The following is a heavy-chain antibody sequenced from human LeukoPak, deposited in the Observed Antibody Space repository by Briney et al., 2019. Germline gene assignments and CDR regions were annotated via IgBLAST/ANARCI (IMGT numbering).Heavy chain of an antibody. CDR3: ERERRAPTVRRLFDY. CDR1: GSTFSNAW. V-gene: IGHV3-21*01. Sequence: PGGSLRLSCAASGSTFSNAWMSWVHQAPGKGLGWAPSIISSSSYICYADSVRGGFAISRDNAKNSLYLQMNSLRGEDTAVYYGERERRAPTVRRLFDYWGQGTLVTVSS. D-gene: IGHD4-17*01. CDR2: IISSSSYI. J-gene: IGHJ4*02.